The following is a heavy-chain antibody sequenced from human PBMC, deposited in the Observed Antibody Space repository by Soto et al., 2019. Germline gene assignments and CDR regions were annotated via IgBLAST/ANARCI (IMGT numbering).Heavy chain of an antibody. CDR3: AREDYYDSSGYDY. CDR1: GGTFSSYT. J-gene: IGHJ4*02. V-gene: IGHV1-69*02. CDR2: IIPILGIA. D-gene: IGHD3-22*01. Sequence: QVQLVQSGAEVKKPGSSVKVSCKASGGTFSSYTISWVRQAPGQGLEWMGRIIPILGIANYAQKFQGRVTXTXDXXTSTAYMELSSLRSEDTAVYYCAREDYYDSSGYDYWGQGTLVTVSS.